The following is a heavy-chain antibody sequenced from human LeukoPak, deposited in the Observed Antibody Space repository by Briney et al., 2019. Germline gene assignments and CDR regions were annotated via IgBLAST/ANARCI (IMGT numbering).Heavy chain of an antibody. D-gene: IGHD6-19*01. Sequence: ASVKVSCKASGYTFTSYDINWVRQATGQGLEWMGWMNPNSGNTGYAQKFQGRVTMTRNTSISTAYMELSSLRSEDTAVYYCARMDSSGWYPPRAGGMDVWGQGTTVTVSS. CDR3: ARMDSSGWYPPRAGGMDV. CDR1: GYTFTSYD. J-gene: IGHJ6*02. V-gene: IGHV1-8*01. CDR2: MNPNSGNT.